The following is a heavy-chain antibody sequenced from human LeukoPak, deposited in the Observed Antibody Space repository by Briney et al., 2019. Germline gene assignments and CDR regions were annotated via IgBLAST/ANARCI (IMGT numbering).Heavy chain of an antibody. CDR2: IYTSGST. Sequence: SQTLSLTCTVSGGSISSGSYYWSWIRQPAGKGLEWTGRIYTSGSTNYNPSLKSRVTISVDTSKNQFSLKLSSVTAADTAVYYCARGESGMNDYGDYSYMDVWGKGTTVTVSS. CDR1: GGSISSGSYY. J-gene: IGHJ6*03. V-gene: IGHV4-61*02. D-gene: IGHD4-17*01. CDR3: ARGESGMNDYGDYSYMDV.